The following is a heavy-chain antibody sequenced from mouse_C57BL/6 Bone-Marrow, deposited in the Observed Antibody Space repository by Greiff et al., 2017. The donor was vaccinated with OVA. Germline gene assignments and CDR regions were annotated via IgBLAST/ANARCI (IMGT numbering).Heavy chain of an antibody. CDR2: IYPRSGNT. CDR3: ARKGLLGYLDYFDY. D-gene: IGHD1-1*01. V-gene: IGHV1-81*01. Sequence: VQLQQSGAELARPGASVKLSCKASGYTFTSYGISWVKQRTGQGLEWIGEIYPRSGNTYYNEKFKGKATLTADKSSSTAYMELRSLTSEESAVYVCARKGLLGYLDYFDYWGQGTTLTVSS. J-gene: IGHJ2*01. CDR1: GYTFTSYG.